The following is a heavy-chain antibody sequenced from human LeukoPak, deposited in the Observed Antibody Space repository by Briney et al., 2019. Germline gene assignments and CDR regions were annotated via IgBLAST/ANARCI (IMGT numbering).Heavy chain of an antibody. J-gene: IGHJ4*02. D-gene: IGHD1-1*01. V-gene: IGHV3-21*01. CDR3: ARSPNWRTFDY. Sequence: GGSLRLSCAASGFTFSSYGMNWVRQAPGKGLEWVAFICNNSSYIYYADSVKGRFTISRDNAKNSLYLQMNSLRAEDTAVYYCARSPNWRTFDYWGQGTLVTVSS. CDR1: GFTFSSYG. CDR2: ICNNSSYI.